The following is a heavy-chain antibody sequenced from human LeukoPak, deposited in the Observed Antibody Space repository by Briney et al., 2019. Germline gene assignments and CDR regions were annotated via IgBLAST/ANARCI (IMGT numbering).Heavy chain of an antibody. CDR3: ARARLSTRPIDY. CDR2: ITISSSTI. Sequence: GGSLRLSCAASGFTFSSYSMNWVRQAPGKGLEWVSYITISSSTIYYADSVKGRFTISRDNAKNSVYLQMNSLRAEDTAVYYCARARLSTRPIDYWGQGTLVTVSS. V-gene: IGHV3-48*04. J-gene: IGHJ4*02. CDR1: GFTFSSYS.